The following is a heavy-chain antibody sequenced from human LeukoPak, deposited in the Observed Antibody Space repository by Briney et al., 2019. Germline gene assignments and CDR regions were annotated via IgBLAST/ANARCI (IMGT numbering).Heavy chain of an antibody. CDR2: ISYDGSNK. D-gene: IGHD4-17*01. CDR3: AKSTATGQFDP. V-gene: IGHV3-30*18. Sequence: PGGPLRLSCAASGFTFSSYGMHWVRQAPGKGLEWVAVISYDGSNKYYADSVKGRFTISRDNSKNTLYLQMNSLRAEDTAVYYCAKSTATGQFDPWGQGTLVTVSS. J-gene: IGHJ5*02. CDR1: GFTFSSYG.